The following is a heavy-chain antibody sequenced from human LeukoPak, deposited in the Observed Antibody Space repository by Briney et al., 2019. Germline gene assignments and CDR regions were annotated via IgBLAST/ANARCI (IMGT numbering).Heavy chain of an antibody. CDR2: ISSSGSTI. CDR3: ARKGHSSSWAYYFDY. Sequence: GGSLRLSCAASGFTFSSYEMNWVRQAPGKGLEWVSYISSSGSTIYYADSVKGRFTISRDNAKNSLYLQMNSLRAEDTAVYYCARKGHSSSWAYYFDYWGQGTLVTVSS. J-gene: IGHJ4*02. CDR1: GFTFSSYE. D-gene: IGHD6-13*01. V-gene: IGHV3-48*03.